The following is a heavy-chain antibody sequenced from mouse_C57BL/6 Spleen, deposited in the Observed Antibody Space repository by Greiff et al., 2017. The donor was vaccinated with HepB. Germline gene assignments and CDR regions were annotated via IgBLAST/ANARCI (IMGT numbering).Heavy chain of an antibody. V-gene: IGHV2-2*01. CDR1: GFSLTSYG. CDR2: IWSGGST. J-gene: IGHJ4*01. Sequence: QVQLQQSGPGLVQPSQSLSITCTVSGFSLTSYGVHWVRQSPGKGLEWLGVIWSGGSTDYNAAFISRLSISKDNSKSQVFFKMNSLQADDTAIYYCARMASYYYGSSYYAMDYWGQGTSVTVSS. CDR3: ARMASYYYGSSYYAMDY. D-gene: IGHD1-1*01.